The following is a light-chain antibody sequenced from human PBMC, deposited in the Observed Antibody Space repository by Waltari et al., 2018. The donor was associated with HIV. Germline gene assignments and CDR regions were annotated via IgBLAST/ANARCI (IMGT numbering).Light chain of an antibody. Sequence: EIVMTQSPATLSASPGERATLYCRASQSVSSKLAWYQQKPGQAPRLLIYDASTRATGIPDRFSGSGAETEFTLTISSLQSEDFAVYYCQHYDNWPPWTFGQGTKLDIK. CDR1: QSVSSK. CDR2: DAS. J-gene: IGKJ1*01. CDR3: QHYDNWPPWT. V-gene: IGKV3-15*01.